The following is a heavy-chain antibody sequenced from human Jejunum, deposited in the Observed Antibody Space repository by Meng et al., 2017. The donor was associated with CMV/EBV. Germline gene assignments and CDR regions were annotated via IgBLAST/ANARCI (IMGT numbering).Heavy chain of an antibody. Sequence: LQLKESGPGLVKPSETLSLTCIVSGDSISGSTYYWGWIRQPPGKGLEWIGNIYYSGSTYYTPSLKSRVSISVDTSTNQFSLRLSSMTAADTAVYYCARMTYSSSPVDWGQGTLVTVSS. CDR1: GDSISGSTYY. CDR3: ARMTYSSSPVD. D-gene: IGHD6-6*01. V-gene: IGHV4-39*07. J-gene: IGHJ4*02. CDR2: IYYSGST.